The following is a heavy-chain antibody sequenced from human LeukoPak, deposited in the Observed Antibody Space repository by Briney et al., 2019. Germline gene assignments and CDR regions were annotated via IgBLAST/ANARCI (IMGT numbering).Heavy chain of an antibody. V-gene: IGHV1-8*01. CDR1: GYSFPSYD. Sequence: ASVNVSCKASGYSFPSYDINWVRQATGQGLEWMGWMNPNSGNTGYAQKFQGRVTMTRNTSISTAYMELSSLRSEDTAVYYCASVGSYSSSWYTYYYGMDVWGQGTTVTVSS. J-gene: IGHJ6*02. CDR2: MNPNSGNT. CDR3: ASVGSYSSSWYTYYYGMDV. D-gene: IGHD6-13*01.